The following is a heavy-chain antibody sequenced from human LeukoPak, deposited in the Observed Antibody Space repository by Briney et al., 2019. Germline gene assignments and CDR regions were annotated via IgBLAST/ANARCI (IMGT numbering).Heavy chain of an antibody. V-gene: IGHV3-21*01. D-gene: IGHD1-14*01. J-gene: IGHJ4*02. CDR3: ARDHTEPGVIFDY. Sequence: RPGGSLRLSCAASGFTFSSYTMNWVRQAPGKGLEWVSSIAGSSGYISYADSVKGRFTISRDNAKKSLYLQMTSLTAEDTAVYYCARDHTEPGVIFDYWGQGTLVTVSS. CDR1: GFTFSSYT. CDR2: IAGSSGYI.